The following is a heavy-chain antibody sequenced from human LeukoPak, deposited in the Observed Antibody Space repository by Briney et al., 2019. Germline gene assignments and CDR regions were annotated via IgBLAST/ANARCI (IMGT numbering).Heavy chain of an antibody. J-gene: IGHJ3*02. CDR3: ASTYYFDSSGYLDAFDI. CDR1: GFTVSSNY. Sequence: GGSLRLSCAASGFTVSSNYMSWVRQAPGKGLEWVSVIYSGGSTYYADSVKGRFTISRDNSKNTLYLQMNSLRAEDTAVYYCASTYYFDSSGYLDAFDIWGQGTMVTVSS. V-gene: IGHV3-53*01. CDR2: IYSGGST. D-gene: IGHD3-22*01.